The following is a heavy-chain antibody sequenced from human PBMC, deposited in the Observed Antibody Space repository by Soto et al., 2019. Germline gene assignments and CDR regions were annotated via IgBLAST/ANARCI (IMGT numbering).Heavy chain of an antibody. CDR1: GGTFSSYA. J-gene: IGHJ6*02. V-gene: IGHV1-69*13. Sequence: ASVKVCCKASGGTFSSYAVSWVRQAPGQGLEWMGGIIPIFGTANYAQKFQGRVTITADESTSTAYMELSSLRSEDTAVYYCASLDHCSSTSCYPSGYGMDVWGQRPTVPVS. D-gene: IGHD2-2*01. CDR2: IIPIFGTA. CDR3: ASLDHCSSTSCYPSGYGMDV.